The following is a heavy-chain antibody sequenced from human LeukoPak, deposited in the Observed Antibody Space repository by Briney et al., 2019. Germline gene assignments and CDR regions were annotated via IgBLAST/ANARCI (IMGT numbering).Heavy chain of an antibody. J-gene: IGHJ4*02. CDR1: GFTFSGYA. Sequence: PGRSLRLSCAASGFTFSGYAMHWVRQAPGKGLEWVAVISYDGSNEYYADSVKGRFTISRDTSKNTLYLQMNSLSVEDTAVYYCARDSVAGIFDYWGQGTLVTVSS. D-gene: IGHD6-19*01. V-gene: IGHV3-30-3*01. CDR3: ARDSVAGIFDY. CDR2: ISYDGSNE.